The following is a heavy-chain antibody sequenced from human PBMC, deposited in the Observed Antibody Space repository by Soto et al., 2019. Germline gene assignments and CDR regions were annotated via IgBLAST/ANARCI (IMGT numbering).Heavy chain of an antibody. D-gene: IGHD3-22*01. CDR1: GGSISSYY. V-gene: IGHV4-59*08. CDR3: ARHKGGYYPFDY. Sequence: QVQLQESGPGLVKPSETLSLTCTVSGGSISSYYWSWIRQPPGKGLEWFGYIYYSGSTNYNPSLKSRVTISVDTSKNQFSLKLSSVTAAGTAVYYCARHKGGYYPFDYWGQGTLVTVSS. J-gene: IGHJ4*02. CDR2: IYYSGST.